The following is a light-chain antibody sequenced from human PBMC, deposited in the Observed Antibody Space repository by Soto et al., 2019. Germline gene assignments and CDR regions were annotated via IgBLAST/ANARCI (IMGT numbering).Light chain of an antibody. J-gene: IGKJ1*01. CDR1: QSVSNDY. V-gene: IGKV3-20*01. CDR2: GAS. Sequence: EIVLTQSPGTLSLPPGERATLSCRASQSVSNDYLAWYQQKPGQAPRLLLYGASSRATDIPVRFCGRRSGTDFSLSVASVEPEDFAGYYCQQYGSSPRTFGQGPTVEIK. CDR3: QQYGSSPRT.